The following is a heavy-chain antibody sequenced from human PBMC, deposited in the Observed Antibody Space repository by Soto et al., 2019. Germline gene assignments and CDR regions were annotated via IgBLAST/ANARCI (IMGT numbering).Heavy chain of an antibody. Sequence: ASVKVSCKVSGYTLTELSMHWVRQAPGKGLEWMGGFDPEDGETIYAQKFQGRVTMTEDTSTDTAYMELSSLRSEDTAVYYCARVGSGWEYFDYWGQGTLVTVSS. D-gene: IGHD6-19*01. V-gene: IGHV1-24*01. CDR3: ARVGSGWEYFDY. CDR1: GYTLTELS. J-gene: IGHJ4*02. CDR2: FDPEDGET.